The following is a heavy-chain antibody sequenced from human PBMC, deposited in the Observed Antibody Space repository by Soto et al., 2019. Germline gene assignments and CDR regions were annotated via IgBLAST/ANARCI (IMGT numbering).Heavy chain of an antibody. CDR1: GFTFSSYS. J-gene: IGHJ3*01. Sequence: EVQLVESGGGLVKPGGSLRLSCAASGFTFSSYSMNWVRQAPGKGLEWVSLISSSSSYIYYADSVKGRFTISRDNAKNSRYPQVTSLRPEDTAVYYWSRDGGGDGEAFDGWGQGTMVNVSS. V-gene: IGHV3-21*01. CDR2: ISSSSSYI. CDR3: SRDGGGDGEAFDG. D-gene: IGHD3-10*01.